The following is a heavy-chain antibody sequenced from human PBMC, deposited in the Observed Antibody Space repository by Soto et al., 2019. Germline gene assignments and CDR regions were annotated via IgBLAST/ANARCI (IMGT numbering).Heavy chain of an antibody. CDR1: GGSIRGYY. Sequence: SETLSLTCGVYGGSIRGYYWSWIRQSPGKGLEWIGDINDNGGTNYNPSLKSRVTTSLDTSKKQVSLMVSSVTAADTAVYYCARGRYSYETIYYKFYYSALDVWAKGPRSPSP. D-gene: IGHD3-10*01. CDR3: ARGRYSYETIYYKFYYSALDV. CDR2: INDNGGT. J-gene: IGHJ6*02. V-gene: IGHV4-34*01.